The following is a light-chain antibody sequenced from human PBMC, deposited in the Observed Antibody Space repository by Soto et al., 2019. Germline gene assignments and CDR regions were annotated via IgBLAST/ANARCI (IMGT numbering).Light chain of an antibody. CDR2: EVS. Sequence: QCALTQPASVSGSPGQSIAISCTGTNSDVGGYNYVSWYQHHPGKAPKLIIYEVSNRPSGVSNRFSGSKSGNTASLTISGLQAEDEADYYCSSYTTSTTWVFGGGTKLTVL. CDR1: NSDVGGYNY. J-gene: IGLJ3*02. CDR3: SSYTTSTTWV. V-gene: IGLV2-14*01.